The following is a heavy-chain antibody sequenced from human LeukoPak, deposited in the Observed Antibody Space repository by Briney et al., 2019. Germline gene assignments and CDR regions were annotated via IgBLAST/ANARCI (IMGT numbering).Heavy chain of an antibody. J-gene: IGHJ6*03. CDR1: GYSISSGYY. Sequence: SETLSLTCTVSGYSISSGYYWGWIRQPPGKGLEWIGSIYHSGSTYYNPSLKSRVTISVDTSKNRFSLKLSSVTAADTAVYYCARGLEGSGGSLPYYYYYYMDVWGKGTTVTVSS. CDR2: IYHSGST. V-gene: IGHV4-38-2*02. D-gene: IGHD2-15*01. CDR3: ARGLEGSGGSLPYYYYYYMDV.